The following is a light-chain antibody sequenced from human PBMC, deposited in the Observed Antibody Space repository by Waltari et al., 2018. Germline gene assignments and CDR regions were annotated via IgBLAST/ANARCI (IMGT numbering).Light chain of an antibody. CDR1: SSDVGGYNY. CDR3: CSYAGNYLRV. CDR2: NVS. J-gene: IGLJ3*02. V-gene: IGLV2-11*01. Sequence: QSALTQPRSLSGSPRQSVTISCTGTSSDVGGYNYVSCYQQSPGRAPKVVIYNVSKRPSGVPDRFSGSKSGNTASLTISGLQAEDEADYYCCSYAGNYLRVFGGGTRLTVL.